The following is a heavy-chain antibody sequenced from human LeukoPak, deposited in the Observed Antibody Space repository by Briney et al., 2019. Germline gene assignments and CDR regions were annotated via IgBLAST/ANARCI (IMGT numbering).Heavy chain of an antibody. D-gene: IGHD3-16*01. J-gene: IGHJ4*02. CDR3: AKGLSEGGEFDY. CDR2: IKLDGSEK. V-gene: IGHV3-7*03. Sequence: GGSLRLSCVASGFTFGKYWMSWVRQAPGKGLEWVANIKLDGSEKNYVDSVKGRFTISRDNSKNTLYLQMNSLRAEDTAVYYCAKGLSEGGEFDYWGQGTLVTVS. CDR1: GFTFGKYW.